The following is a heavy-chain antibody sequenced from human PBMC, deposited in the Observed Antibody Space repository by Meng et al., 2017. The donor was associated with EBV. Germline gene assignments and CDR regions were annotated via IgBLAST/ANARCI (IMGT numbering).Heavy chain of an antibody. D-gene: IGHD2-15*01. V-gene: IGHV1-8*01. CDR1: GYTFTSYD. CDR3: ARGRGVYCSGGSCYPGWFDP. Sequence: QVQVVESGAEVKEPGDSVKVSCKASGYTFTSYDINWVRQATGQGLEWMGWMNPNSGNTGYEQKFQGRVTMTRNTSISTAYMELSSLRSEDTAVYYCARGRGVYCSGGSCYPGWFDPWGQGTLVTVSS. J-gene: IGHJ5*02. CDR2: MNPNSGNT.